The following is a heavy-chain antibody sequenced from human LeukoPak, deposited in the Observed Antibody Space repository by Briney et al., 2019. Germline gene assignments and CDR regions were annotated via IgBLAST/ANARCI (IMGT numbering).Heavy chain of an antibody. V-gene: IGHV5-51*01. Sequence: GASLQISCKGSGYTFTNYWIGWVRQLPGKGLEWMGIIYPGDSDTKYSPSFQGQVTISVDKSISTAYLQWNSLKASDTAMYYCARSPGTTQAFHYWGQGTLVTVSS. CDR3: ARSPGTTQAFHY. CDR1: GYTFTNYW. CDR2: IYPGDSDT. D-gene: IGHD1-7*01. J-gene: IGHJ4*02.